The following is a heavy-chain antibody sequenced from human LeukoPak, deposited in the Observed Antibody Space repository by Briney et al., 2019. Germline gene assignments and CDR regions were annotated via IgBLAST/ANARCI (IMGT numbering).Heavy chain of an antibody. CDR1: GFTFSSYW. Sequence: GGSLRLSCAASGFTFSSYWMRWVRQAPGKGLEWVANINRDGSETCYADSVKGRLTISRDNAKNSLYLQMNSLRAEDTAVYYCARGNDGSGYVDYWGQGTLVTVSS. CDR2: INRDGSET. CDR3: ARGNDGSGYVDY. V-gene: IGHV3-7*01. J-gene: IGHJ4*02. D-gene: IGHD6-19*01.